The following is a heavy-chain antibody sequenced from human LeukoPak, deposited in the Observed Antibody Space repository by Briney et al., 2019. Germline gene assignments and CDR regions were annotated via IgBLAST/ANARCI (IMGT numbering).Heavy chain of an antibody. V-gene: IGHV4-59*01. Sequence: TSETLSLTCTVSGGSISSYYWSWIRQPPGKGLEWIGYIYYSGSTNYNPSLKSRVTTSVDTSKNQFSLKLSSVTAADTAVYYCARDRLLLYSSSWYSAYYYGMDVWGQGTTVTVSS. D-gene: IGHD6-13*01. J-gene: IGHJ6*02. CDR2: IYYSGST. CDR1: GGSISSYY. CDR3: ARDRLLLYSSSWYSAYYYGMDV.